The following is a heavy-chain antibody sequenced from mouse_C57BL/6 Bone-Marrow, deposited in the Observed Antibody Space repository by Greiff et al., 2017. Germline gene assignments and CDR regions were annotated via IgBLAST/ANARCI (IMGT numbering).Heavy chain of an antibody. J-gene: IGHJ2*01. V-gene: IGHV1-18*01. CDR3: VRSNYPFFDY. CDR2: INPNNGGS. Sequence: VQLQQSGPELVKPGASVKITCKASGYTFTDYNMDWVKQSHGKSLEWIGDINPNNGGSIYNQKFKGKATLTVAKSSSTAYMELRSLTSEDTAVYYCVRSNYPFFDYWGQGTTLTVSS. CDR1: GYTFTDYN. D-gene: IGHD2-5*01.